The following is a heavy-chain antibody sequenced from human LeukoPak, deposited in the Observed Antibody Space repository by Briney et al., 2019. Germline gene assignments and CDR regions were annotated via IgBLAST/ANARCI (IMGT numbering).Heavy chain of an antibody. V-gene: IGHV4-59*08. CDR3: ASFRNDSPLDY. J-gene: IGHJ4*02. CDR2: IYYSGST. Sequence: SETLSLTCTVSGGSISSYYWSWIRQPPGKGLKWIGYIYYSGSTNYNPSLKSRATISVDTSKNQFSLKLSSVTAADTAVYYCASFRNDSPLDYWGQGTLVTVSS. D-gene: IGHD1-1*01. CDR1: GGSISSYY.